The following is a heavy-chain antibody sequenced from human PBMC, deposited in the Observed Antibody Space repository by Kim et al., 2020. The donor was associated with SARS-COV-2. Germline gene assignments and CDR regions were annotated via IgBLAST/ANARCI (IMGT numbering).Heavy chain of an antibody. V-gene: IGHV3-20*01. D-gene: IGHD3-10*01. Sequence: GGSLRLSCAASGFTFDDYGMSWVRQAPGKGLEWVSGINWNGGSTGYADSVKGRFTISRDNAKNSLYLQMNSLRAEDTALYHCARDAVGYYGSGSYYPRWFDPWGQGTLVTVSS. CDR2: INWNGGST. CDR1: GFTFDDYG. CDR3: ARDAVGYYGSGSYYPRWFDP. J-gene: IGHJ5*02.